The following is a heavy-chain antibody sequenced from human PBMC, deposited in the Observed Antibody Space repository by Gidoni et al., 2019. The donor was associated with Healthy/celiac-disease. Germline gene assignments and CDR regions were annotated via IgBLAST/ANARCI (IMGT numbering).Heavy chain of an antibody. D-gene: IGHD1-26*01. V-gene: IGHV4-61*02. CDR1: GGSISSGSSY. CDR2: IYTSGRT. Sequence: QVQLQESGPGLVKPSQNLSLTCTVSGGSISSGSSYWSWIRQPAGKGLEWIGRIYTSGRTNYNPSLKSRVTISVDTSKNQFSLKLSSVTAADTAVYYCARVPRPNSGSYVWGQGTLVTVSS. J-gene: IGHJ4*02. CDR3: ARVPRPNSGSYV.